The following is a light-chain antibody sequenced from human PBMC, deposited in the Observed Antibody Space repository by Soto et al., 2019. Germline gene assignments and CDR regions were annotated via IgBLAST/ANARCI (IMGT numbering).Light chain of an antibody. CDR2: KAS. CDR3: QQYNSYAYT. V-gene: IGKV1-5*03. J-gene: IGKJ2*01. CDR1: QSISRG. Sequence: DIQMTQSPSTLSASVGDRVTITCRASQSISRGLAWYQQKPGKAPKLLIYKASSLESGVPSRFSGSGSGTEFTLTISSLQPDDFATYYCQQYNSYAYTFGQGTKREIK.